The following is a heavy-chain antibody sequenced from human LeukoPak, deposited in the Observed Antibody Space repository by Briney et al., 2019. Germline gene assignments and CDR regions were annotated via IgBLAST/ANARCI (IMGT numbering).Heavy chain of an antibody. V-gene: IGHV4-31*03. CDR2: IYYSGST. J-gene: IGHJ4*02. Sequence: SQTLSLTCTVSGGSISSGGYYWSWIRQHPGKGLEWIGYIYYSGSTYYNPSLKSRVTISVDTSKNQFSLRLSSVTAADTAVYYCAREPRITMVRGVIIGYFDYWGQGTLVTVSS. CDR3: AREPRITMVRGVIIGYFDY. CDR1: GGSISSGGYY. D-gene: IGHD3-10*01.